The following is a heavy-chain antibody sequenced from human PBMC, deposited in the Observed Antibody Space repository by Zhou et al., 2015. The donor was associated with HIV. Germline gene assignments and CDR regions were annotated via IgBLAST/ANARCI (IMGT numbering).Heavy chain of an antibody. Sequence: QVQLVQSGADVKKPGASVMVSCKASGYTFTGYYMHWVRQAPGQGLEWMGWINPDSGDTNYAQNFQGRVTMTRDTSITTAYMKLSRLKSDDTAVYYCARDRPDRVVGLTLTTWGQGSLVTVSS. CDR2: INPDSGDT. D-gene: IGHD2-15*01. V-gene: IGHV1-2*02. CDR1: GYTFTGYY. CDR3: ARDRPDRVVGLTLTT. J-gene: IGHJ4*02.